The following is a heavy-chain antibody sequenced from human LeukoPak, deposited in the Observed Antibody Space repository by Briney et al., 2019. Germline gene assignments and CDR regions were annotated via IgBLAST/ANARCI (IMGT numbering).Heavy chain of an antibody. J-gene: IGHJ3*02. CDR3: ARDPSLRIAAAGGSDAFDI. V-gene: IGHV3-30-3*01. Sequence: GRSLRLSCAASGFTFSSYAMHWVRQAPGKGLEWVAVISYDGSNKYYADSVKGRFTISRDNSKNTLYLQMNSLRAEDTAAYYCARDPSLRIAAAGGSDAFDIWGQGTMVTVSS. D-gene: IGHD6-13*01. CDR2: ISYDGSNK. CDR1: GFTFSSYA.